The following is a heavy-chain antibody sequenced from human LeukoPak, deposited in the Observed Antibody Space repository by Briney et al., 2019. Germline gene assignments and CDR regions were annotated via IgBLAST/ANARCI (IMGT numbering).Heavy chain of an antibody. J-gene: IGHJ4*02. D-gene: IGHD3-16*01. CDR1: GFTFSNYA. CDR3: ARGGPPDY. Sequence: GRSLRLSCAAPGFTFSNYAMLWARQAPGKGLEWVAVTSYDGSNEYYADSVKGRFTISRVNSKNTLYLQMSSLRAEDSALYYCARGGPPDYWGQGTLVTVSS. V-gene: IGHV3-30*04. CDR2: TSYDGSNE.